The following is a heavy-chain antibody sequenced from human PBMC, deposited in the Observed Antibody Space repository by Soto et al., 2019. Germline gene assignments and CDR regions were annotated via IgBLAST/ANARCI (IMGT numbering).Heavy chain of an antibody. CDR2: ISSSSSYI. D-gene: IGHD2-2*01. CDR3: ARRYCSSTSCYELGAFDI. J-gene: IGHJ3*02. Sequence: GGSLRLSCAASGFTFSSYSMNWVRQAPGKGLEWVSSISSSSSYIYYADSVKGRFTISRDNAKNSLYLQMNSLKAEDTAVYYCARRYCSSTSCYELGAFDIWGQGTMVTVSS. V-gene: IGHV3-21*01. CDR1: GFTFSSYS.